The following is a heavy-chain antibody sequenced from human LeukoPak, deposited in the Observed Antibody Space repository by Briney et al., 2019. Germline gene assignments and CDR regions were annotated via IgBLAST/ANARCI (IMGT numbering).Heavy chain of an antibody. CDR3: ARDRPPLYGDYVFDY. CDR2: INPSGGST. J-gene: IGHJ4*02. D-gene: IGHD4-17*01. CDR1: GYTYTSYY. V-gene: IGHV1-46*01. Sequence: ASVKVSCKASGYTYTSYYMHWVRQAPGHGLGWMGIINPSGGSTSYAQKFQGRVTMTRDTSTSTVYMELSSLRSEDTAVYYCARDRPPLYGDYVFDYWGQGTLVTVSS.